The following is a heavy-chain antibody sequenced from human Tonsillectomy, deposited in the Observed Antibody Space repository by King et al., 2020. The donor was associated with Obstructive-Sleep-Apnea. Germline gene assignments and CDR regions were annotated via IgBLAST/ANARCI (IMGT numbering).Heavy chain of an antibody. J-gene: IGHJ5*02. CDR2: IYYSGST. CDR3: ARVYYYYYGSGILCDWFDP. V-gene: IGHV4-31*03. Sequence: QLQESGPGLVKPSQTLSLTCTVSGGSISSGGYYWSWIRQPPGKGLEWIGYIYYSGSTYYNPSLNSRATISVDTSKNQFSLKLSSVTAADTAVYYCARVYYYYYGSGILCDWFDPWGQGTLVTVSS. CDR1: GGSISSGGYY. D-gene: IGHD3-10*01.